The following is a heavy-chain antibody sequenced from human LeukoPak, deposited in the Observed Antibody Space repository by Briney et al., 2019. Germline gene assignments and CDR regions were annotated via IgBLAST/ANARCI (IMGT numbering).Heavy chain of an antibody. CDR2: INPNSGGT. V-gene: IGHV1-2*02. CDR3: VRWAGYASDWSGPFDD. D-gene: IGHD6-19*01. J-gene: IGHJ4*02. Sequence: GASVKVSCKASGYTFTGHYMHWVRQAPGQGLEWMGWINPNSGGTKYAQKFQGRVTMTRDTYSRTTCMYLSSLTSDDAAVYYCVRWAGYASDWSGPFDDWGQGTLVTVSS. CDR1: GYTFTGHY.